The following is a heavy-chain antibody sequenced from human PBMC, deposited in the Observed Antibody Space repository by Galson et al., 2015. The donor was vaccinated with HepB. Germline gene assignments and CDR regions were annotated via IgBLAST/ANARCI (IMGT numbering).Heavy chain of an antibody. J-gene: IGHJ5*02. D-gene: IGHD4-23*01. Sequence: SVKVSCKVSGYTLTELSMHWVRQAPGKGLEWMGGFDPEDGETIYAQKFQGRVTMTEDTSTDTAYMELSRLRSEDTAVYYCATTTTVVTSDNWFDPWGQGTLVTVSS. V-gene: IGHV1-24*01. CDR3: ATTTTVVTSDNWFDP. CDR1: GYTLTELS. CDR2: FDPEDGET.